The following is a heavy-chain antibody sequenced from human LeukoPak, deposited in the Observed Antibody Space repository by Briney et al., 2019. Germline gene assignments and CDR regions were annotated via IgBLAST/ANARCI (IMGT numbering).Heavy chain of an antibody. CDR3: ARARNPGYSGYDDAFDI. CDR1: GYTFTGYY. CDR2: INPNSGGT. V-gene: IGHV1-2*02. D-gene: IGHD5-12*01. Sequence: ASVKVSCKASGYTFTGYYMHWVRQAPGQGLEWMGWINPNSGGTNYAQKFQGRVTMTRDTSISTAYMELSRLRSDDTAVYYCARARNPGYSGYDDAFDIWGQGTMVTVSS. J-gene: IGHJ3*02.